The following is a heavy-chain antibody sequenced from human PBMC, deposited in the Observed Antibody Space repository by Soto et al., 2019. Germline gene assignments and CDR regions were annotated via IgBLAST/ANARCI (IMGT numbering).Heavy chain of an antibody. J-gene: IGHJ4*02. Sequence: QITLKESGPTLVKPTQTLTLTCTFSGFSLSTSGVGVGWIRQPPGKALEWLALIYWDDDKRYSPSLKSRLTITKDTSKNQVVLTLTNIDPVDTATYYGAHRPSAIGWYPDLDYWGQGTLVTVSS. CDR1: GFSLSTSGVG. V-gene: IGHV2-5*02. CDR2: IYWDDDK. CDR3: AHRPSAIGWYPDLDY. D-gene: IGHD6-19*01.